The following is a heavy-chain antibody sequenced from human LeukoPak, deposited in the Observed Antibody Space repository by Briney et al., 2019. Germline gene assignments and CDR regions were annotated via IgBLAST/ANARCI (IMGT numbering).Heavy chain of an antibody. CDR2: LTTDGGST. CDR1: GFAFSSYD. V-gene: IGHV3-23*01. Sequence: GGSLRLSCAASGFAFSSYDMSWVRQAPGKGLEWVSSLTTDGGSTEYADSVKGRFTISRDNSKNTLYLQMNSLRAEDTAVYYCAKDRTYYDSSGYYNDYWGQGTLVTVSS. J-gene: IGHJ4*02. CDR3: AKDRTYYDSSGYYNDY. D-gene: IGHD3-22*01.